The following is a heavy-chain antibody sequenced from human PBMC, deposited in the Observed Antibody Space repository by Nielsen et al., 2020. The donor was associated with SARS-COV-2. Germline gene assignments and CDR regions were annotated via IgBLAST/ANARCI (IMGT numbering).Heavy chain of an antibody. J-gene: IGHJ5*02. Sequence: GESLKISCAASGFAFSNYAMSWVRQAPGKGLEWVSTTNSGGSTDYADSVKGRFIISRDTSDNTVFLQMSNLRADDTAVYYCARVPVVPATEGWLDPWGQGTLVTVAS. CDR2: TNSGGST. V-gene: IGHV3-23*01. CDR3: ARVPVVPATEGWLDP. CDR1: GFAFSNYA. D-gene: IGHD2-2*01.